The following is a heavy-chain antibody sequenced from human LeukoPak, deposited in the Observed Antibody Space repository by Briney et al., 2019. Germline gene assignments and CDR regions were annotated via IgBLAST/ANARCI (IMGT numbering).Heavy chain of an antibody. V-gene: IGHV3-23*01. CDR3: AQWSRYFDY. CDR2: ISGSGYST. Sequence: PGGSLRLSCAASGFTVSNKYMTWVRQAPGKGLEWVSAISGSGYSTYYADSVKGRFTISRDNSKNTLYLQMNSLRAEDTALYFCAQWSRYFDYWGQGTLVTVSS. CDR1: GFTVSNKY. D-gene: IGHD1-26*01. J-gene: IGHJ4*02.